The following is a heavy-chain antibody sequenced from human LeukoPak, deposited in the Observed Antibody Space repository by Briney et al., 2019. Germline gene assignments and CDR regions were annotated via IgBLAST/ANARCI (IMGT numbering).Heavy chain of an antibody. CDR2: IRSKANNYAT. J-gene: IGHJ4*02. CDR3: TRFSQLDEYYFDY. CDR1: GFTFSDSA. V-gene: IGHV3-73*01. Sequence: GGSLRLSCAASGFTFSDSAMHWVRQASGKGLEWVGRIRSKANNYATAYGASVKGRFTISRDDSKNTAYLQMNSLKTEDTAVYYCTRFSQLDEYYFDYWGQGTLVTVSS. D-gene: IGHD6-6*01.